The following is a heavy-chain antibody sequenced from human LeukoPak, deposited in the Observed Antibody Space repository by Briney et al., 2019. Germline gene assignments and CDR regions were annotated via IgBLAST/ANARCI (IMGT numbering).Heavy chain of an antibody. V-gene: IGHV1-69*13. J-gene: IGHJ4*02. CDR2: IIPIFGTA. CDR3: ARMGHYGDPARRDY. Sequence: SVKVSCKASGGTFSSYAISWVRQAPGQGLEWMGGIIPIFGTANYAQKFQGRVTITADESTSTAYMELSSLRSEDTAVYYCARMGHYGDPARRDYWDQGTLVTVSS. D-gene: IGHD4-17*01. CDR1: GGTFSSYA.